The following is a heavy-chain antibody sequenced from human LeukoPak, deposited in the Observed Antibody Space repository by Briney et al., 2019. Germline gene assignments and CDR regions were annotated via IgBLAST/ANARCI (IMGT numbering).Heavy chain of an antibody. V-gene: IGHV3-23*01. CDR1: GFTFSSYA. Sequence: GGSLRLSCAASGFTFSSYAMSWVRQALGKGLEWVSGISGSGGSTYYADSVKGQFTISRDNSKNTLYLQMNSLRVEDTAVYYCAKARVGEFDYWGQGTLVSVSS. CDR2: ISGSGGST. CDR3: AKARVGEFDY. D-gene: IGHD1-26*01. J-gene: IGHJ4*02.